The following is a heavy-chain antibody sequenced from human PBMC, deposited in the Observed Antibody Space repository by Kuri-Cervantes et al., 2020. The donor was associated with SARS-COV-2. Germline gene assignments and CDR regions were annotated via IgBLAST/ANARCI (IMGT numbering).Heavy chain of an antibody. CDR2: ISAYNGNT. D-gene: IGHD3-16*01. CDR1: GYTFTSYG. V-gene: IGHV1-18*01. Sequence: ASVKVSCKASGYTFTSYGISWVRQAPGQGLEWMGWISAYNGNTNYAQKLQGRVTMTTDTSTSTAYMELRSPRSDDTAVYYCARDLDMITFGGVMAWGQGTLVTVSS. J-gene: IGHJ5*02. CDR3: ARDLDMITFGGVMA.